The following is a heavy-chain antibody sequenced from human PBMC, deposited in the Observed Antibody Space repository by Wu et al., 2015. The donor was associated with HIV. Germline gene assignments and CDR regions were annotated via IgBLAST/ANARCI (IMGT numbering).Heavy chain of an antibody. Sequence: QVQLVQSGAEVKKPRSSVKISCKASGGTFSNYAISWVRQAPGQGLEWMGGIIPIFGTPNYAQNFQGRVTITTDESMTTAYMELSSLRSEDTAVYYCARDRMVRGVIPYYYYGMDVWGQGP. CDR3: ARDRMVRGVIPYYYYGMDV. V-gene: IGHV1-69*05. CDR1: GGTFSNYA. D-gene: IGHD3-10*01. CDR2: IIPIFGTP. J-gene: IGHJ6*02.